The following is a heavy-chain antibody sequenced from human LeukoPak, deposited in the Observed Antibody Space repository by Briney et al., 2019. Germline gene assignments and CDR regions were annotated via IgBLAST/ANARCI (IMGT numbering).Heavy chain of an antibody. CDR2: IIPIFGTA. CDR1: GYTFTSYY. J-gene: IGHJ4*02. V-gene: IGHV1-69*13. D-gene: IGHD4-17*01. Sequence: GASVKVSCKASGYTFTSYYMHWVRQAPGQGLEWMGGIIPIFGTANYAQKFQGRVTITADESTSTAYMELSSLRSEDTAVYYCASSPLYGDYVDYYFDYWGQGTLVTVSS. CDR3: ASSPLYGDYVDYYFDY.